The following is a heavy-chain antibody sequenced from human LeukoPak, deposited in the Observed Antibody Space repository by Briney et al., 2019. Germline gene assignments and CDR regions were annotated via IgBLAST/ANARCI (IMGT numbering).Heavy chain of an antibody. Sequence: GESLKISFKGSGYSFNRYWIGWVRQMPGKGLEWMGIIYPGDSDTRYRPSFQGQVTILADKSISTAYLQWSSLKASDTAMYYCAREGSGYCSGGSCYLDYWGQGTLVTVSS. CDR3: AREGSGYCSGGSCYLDY. CDR1: GYSFNRYW. D-gene: IGHD2-15*01. CDR2: IYPGDSDT. J-gene: IGHJ4*02. V-gene: IGHV5-51*01.